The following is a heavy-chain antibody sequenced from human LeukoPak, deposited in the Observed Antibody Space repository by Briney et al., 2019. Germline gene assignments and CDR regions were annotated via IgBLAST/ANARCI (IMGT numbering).Heavy chain of an antibody. CDR1: GYTFTGYY. D-gene: IGHD3-3*01. V-gene: IGHV1-2*02. J-gene: IGHJ5*02. CDR3: AREGEYYDFWSGPPPYNWFDP. Sequence: ASVKVSCKASGYTFTGYYMHWVRRAPGQGLEWMGWINPNSGGTNYAQKFQGRVTMTRDTSISTAYMELSRLRSDDTAVYYCAREGEYYDFWSGPPPYNWFDPWGQGTLVTVSS. CDR2: INPNSGGT.